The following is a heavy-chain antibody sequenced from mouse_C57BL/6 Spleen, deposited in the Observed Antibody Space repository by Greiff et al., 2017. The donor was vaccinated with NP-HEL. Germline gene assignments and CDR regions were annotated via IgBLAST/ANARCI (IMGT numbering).Heavy chain of an antibody. J-gene: IGHJ4*01. V-gene: IGHV6-3*01. CDR3: TDYDYENYAMDY. Sequence: EVQGVESGGGLVQPGGSMKLSCVASGFTFSNYWMNWVRQSPETGLEWVAQIRLKSDNYATHYAESVKGRFTISRDDSKSSVYLQMNNLRAEDTGIYYCTDYDYENYAMDYWGQGTSVTVSS. CDR1: GFTFSNYW. D-gene: IGHD2-4*01. CDR2: IRLKSDNYAT.